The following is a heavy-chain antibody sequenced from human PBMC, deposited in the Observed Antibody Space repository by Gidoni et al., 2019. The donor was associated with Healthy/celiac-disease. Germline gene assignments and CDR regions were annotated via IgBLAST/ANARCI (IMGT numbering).Heavy chain of an antibody. J-gene: IGHJ4*02. V-gene: IGHV4-59*01. CDR1: GGSISSSY. CDR3: ARGGTLEFDY. Sequence: QVQLQESGPGLLKPSETLPLTFPVSGGSISSSYWSWIRQPPGKGLEWIGYISYSGSTNYNPSLKSRVTISVDTSKNQFSLKLSSVTAADTAVYYCARGGTLEFDYWGQGTLVTVSS. D-gene: IGHD1-1*01. CDR2: ISYSGST.